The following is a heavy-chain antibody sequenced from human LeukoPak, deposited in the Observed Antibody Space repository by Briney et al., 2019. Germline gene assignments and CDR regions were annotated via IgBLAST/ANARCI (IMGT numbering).Heavy chain of an antibody. D-gene: IGHD1-26*01. CDR1: GFTFSSYA. CDR3: AGHSGSYYDYYYYYGMDV. CDR2: ISYDGSNK. V-gene: IGHV3-30-3*01. Sequence: GRSLRLSCAASGFTFSSYAMHWVRQAPGKGLEWVAVISYDGSNKYYADSVKGRFTISRDNSKNTLYLQMNSLRAEDTAVYYCAGHSGSYYDYYYYYGMDVWGQGTTVTVSS. J-gene: IGHJ6*02.